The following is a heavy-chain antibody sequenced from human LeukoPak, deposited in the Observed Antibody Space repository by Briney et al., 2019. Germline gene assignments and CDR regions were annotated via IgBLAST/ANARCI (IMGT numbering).Heavy chain of an antibody. CDR2: IRSKAYGGTT. CDR1: AFTFGDYG. CDR3: TRDSGRYYGAGHDAFDI. J-gene: IGHJ3*02. Sequence: GGSLILSCTATAFTFGDYGMSWVRPAPGKGLEWVGFIRSKAYGGTTEYAASVKGRFSISRDDSKSNAYLQTNSLKTEDTAVYYCTRDSGRYYGAGHDAFDIWGQGTMVTVSS. V-gene: IGHV3-49*04. D-gene: IGHD3-10*01.